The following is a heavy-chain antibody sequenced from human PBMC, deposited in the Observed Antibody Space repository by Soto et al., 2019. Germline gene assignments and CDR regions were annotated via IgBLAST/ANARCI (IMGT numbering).Heavy chain of an antibody. CDR2: ISYDGSNK. Sequence: QVQLVESGGGVVQPGRSLRLSCAASGFTFSSYGMHWVRQAPGKGLEWVAVISYDGSNKYYADSVKGRFTISRDNSKNTLYLQMNSLRAEDTAVYYCAAYCTNGVCHVGFWKAAFDIWGQGTMVTVSS. CDR3: AAYCTNGVCHVGFWKAAFDI. V-gene: IGHV3-30*03. D-gene: IGHD2-8*01. CDR1: GFTFSSYG. J-gene: IGHJ3*02.